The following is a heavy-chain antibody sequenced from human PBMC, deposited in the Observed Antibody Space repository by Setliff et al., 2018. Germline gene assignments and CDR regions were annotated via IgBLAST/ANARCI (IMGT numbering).Heavy chain of an antibody. V-gene: IGHV4-39*01. CDR3: GRGFSRIEGWGNWFDP. CDR2: NYDSGSS. D-gene: IGHD2-15*01. CDR1: GGSVSNSGFF. Sequence: ASETLSLTCTVSGGSVSNSGFFWGWLRQAPGKGLEWIGNNYDSGSSNYNASLKSRLIITRDTSKNQISLKLTSVTAADTAVYYCGRGFSRIEGWGNWFDPWGQGILVTVSS. J-gene: IGHJ5*02.